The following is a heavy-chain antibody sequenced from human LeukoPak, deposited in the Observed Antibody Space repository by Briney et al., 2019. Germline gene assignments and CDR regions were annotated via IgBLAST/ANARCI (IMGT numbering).Heavy chain of an antibody. J-gene: IGHJ5*02. D-gene: IGHD3-22*01. CDR2: IIPIFGTA. Sequence: SVKVSCKASGGTFSSYAISWVRQAPGQGLEWMGGIIPIFGTANYAQKFQGRVTITADESTSTAYMELSSLRSEDTAVYYCARKPYYYDSSPWFDPWGQGTLVTVSS. CDR1: GGTFSSYA. V-gene: IGHV1-69*13. CDR3: ARKPYYYDSSPWFDP.